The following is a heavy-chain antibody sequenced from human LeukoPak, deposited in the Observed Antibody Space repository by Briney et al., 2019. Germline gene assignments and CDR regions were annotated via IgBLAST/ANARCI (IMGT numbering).Heavy chain of an antibody. CDR2: INWNGGST. CDR1: GFTFDDYG. CDR3: ARVYYCSGSYLEGFDY. D-gene: IGHD3-10*01. J-gene: IGHJ4*02. V-gene: IGHV3-20*01. Sequence: GGSLRLSCAASGFTFDDYGMSWVRQAPGKGLEWVSGINWNGGSTGYADSVKGRFTISRDNAKNSLYLQMNSLRAEDTALYHCARVYYCSGSYLEGFDYWGQGTLVTVSS.